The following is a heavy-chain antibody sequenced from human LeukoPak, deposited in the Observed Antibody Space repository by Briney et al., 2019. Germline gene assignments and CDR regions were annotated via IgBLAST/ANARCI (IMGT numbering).Heavy chain of an antibody. CDR2: IYYSGST. Sequence: PSETPSLTCTVSGGSISSSSYYWGWIRQPPGKGLEWIGSIYYSGSTYYNPSLKSRVTISVDTSKNQFSLKLSSVTAADTAVYYCARPSGYSYGPPFDYWGQGTLVTVSS. CDR3: ARPSGYSYGPPFDY. D-gene: IGHD5-18*01. J-gene: IGHJ4*02. V-gene: IGHV4-39*01. CDR1: GGSISSSSYY.